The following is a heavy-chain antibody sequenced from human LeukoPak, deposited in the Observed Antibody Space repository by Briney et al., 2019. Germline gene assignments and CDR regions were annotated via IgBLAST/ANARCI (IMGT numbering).Heavy chain of an antibody. D-gene: IGHD3-16*01. J-gene: IGHJ4*02. V-gene: IGHV3-21*01. Sequence: PGGPLRLSCAASGFTFSAYSMNWVRQAPGKGLEWVSSAGTSSSYIYYADSVKGRFTISRDNAKNSLYLQMNSLRAEDTAVYYCARDLHWAFDYWGQGTLVTVSS. CDR2: AGTSSSYI. CDR3: ARDLHWAFDY. CDR1: GFTFSAYS.